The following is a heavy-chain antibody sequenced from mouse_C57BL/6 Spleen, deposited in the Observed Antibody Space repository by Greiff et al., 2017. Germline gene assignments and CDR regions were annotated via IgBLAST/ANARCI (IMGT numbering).Heavy chain of an antibody. CDR3: VRDDDYAMDY. Sequence: EVQGVESGGGLVQPKGSLKLSCAASGFTFNTYAMHWVRQAPGKGLEWVARIRSKSSNYATYYADSVKDRFTISIEDSKNMLYLQMHNLKTEDTAMYYCVRDDDYAMDYWGQGTSVTVSS. V-gene: IGHV10-3*01. CDR1: GFTFNTYA. J-gene: IGHJ4*01. D-gene: IGHD2-3*01. CDR2: IRSKSSNYAT.